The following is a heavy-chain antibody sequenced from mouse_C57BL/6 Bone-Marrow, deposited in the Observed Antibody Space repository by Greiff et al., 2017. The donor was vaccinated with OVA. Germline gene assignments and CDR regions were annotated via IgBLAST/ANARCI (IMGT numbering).Heavy chain of an antibody. CDR3: AGCDWDRDD. J-gene: IGHJ2*01. Sequence: QVQLQQPGAELVKPGASVKLSCKASGYTFTSYWMHWVKQRPGQGLEWIGMIRPNSGSTYYNEKFRSKATLTVDKSSSTAHMQLSSLTSAASAVYACAGCDWDRDDWGQGTTLTVSS. CDR2: IRPNSGST. D-gene: IGHD4-1*01. CDR1: GYTFTSYW. V-gene: IGHV1-64*01.